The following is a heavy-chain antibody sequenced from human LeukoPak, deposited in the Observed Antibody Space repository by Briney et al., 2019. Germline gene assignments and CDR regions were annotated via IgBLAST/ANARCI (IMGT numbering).Heavy chain of an antibody. Sequence: ASVKVSCKASGYMFNIYGISWVRQAPGQGLEWMAWTSVNNGDTKYGQKFQGRVTVTTDTSTNTVYLELRRLRPDDTAVYYCVRDQYLNVMTGFDDWGQGTLVTVSS. V-gene: IGHV1-18*01. D-gene: IGHD3-9*01. CDR1: GYMFNIYG. CDR2: TSVNNGDT. J-gene: IGHJ4*02. CDR3: VRDQYLNVMTGFDD.